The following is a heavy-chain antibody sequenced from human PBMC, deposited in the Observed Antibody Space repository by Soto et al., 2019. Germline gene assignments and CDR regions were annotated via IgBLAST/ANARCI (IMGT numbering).Heavy chain of an antibody. CDR2: IYYSGST. J-gene: IGHJ4*02. Sequence: QLQLQESGPGLVKPSETLSLTCTVSGGSISSSSYYWGWIRQPPGKGLEWIGSIYYSGSTYYNPSLKSRVTISVDTSKNQFSLKLSSVTAADTAVYYCARLRWFGELLGDFDYWGQGTLVTVSS. V-gene: IGHV4-39*01. CDR1: GGSISSSSYY. D-gene: IGHD3-10*01. CDR3: ARLRWFGELLGDFDY.